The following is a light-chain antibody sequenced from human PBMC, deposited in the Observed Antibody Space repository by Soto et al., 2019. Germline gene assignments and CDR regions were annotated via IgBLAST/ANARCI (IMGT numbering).Light chain of an antibody. Sequence: QSVLTQPRSVSGSPGQSVTISCTGTSSDVGGYNYVSWYQQHPGKAPKLMIYDVSKRPSGVPDRFSGSKSGNPASLTISGLQAEDEADYYCSSYAGSYTQVFGTGTKLTVL. J-gene: IGLJ1*01. CDR1: SSDVGGYNY. CDR2: DVS. V-gene: IGLV2-11*01. CDR3: SSYAGSYTQV.